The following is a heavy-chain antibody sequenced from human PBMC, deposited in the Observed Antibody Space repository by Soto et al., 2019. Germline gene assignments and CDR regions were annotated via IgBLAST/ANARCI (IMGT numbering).Heavy chain of an antibody. J-gene: IGHJ4*02. CDR1: GGTFSSYA. CDR3: ARTDRSGYYRGLDY. V-gene: IGHV1-69*01. CDR2: IIPLFGTA. D-gene: IGHD3-22*01. Sequence: QVQLVQSWAEVKKPGASVKVSCKASGGTFSSYAISWVRQSPGQGLEWMGGIIPLFGTANSAQKFQGRVTINADESTSTAYMELRSVRSADTAVYYCARTDRSGYYRGLDYWGQGTLVTVSS.